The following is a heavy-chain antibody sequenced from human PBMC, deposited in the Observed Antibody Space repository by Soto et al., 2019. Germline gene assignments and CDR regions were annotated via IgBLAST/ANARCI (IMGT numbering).Heavy chain of an antibody. CDR3: ARQIYDSDTGPNFQYYFDS. Sequence: PGESLKISCKAVGYTFGSAWIGWVRQMPGKGLEWIGIIKPGTPDIRYSPSFRGHVTISATKSITTVFLQWSSLRASDTAMYYCARQIYDSDTGPNFQYYFDSWGQGTPVTVSS. CDR1: GYTFGSAW. J-gene: IGHJ4*02. V-gene: IGHV5-51*01. D-gene: IGHD3-22*01. CDR2: IKPGTPDI.